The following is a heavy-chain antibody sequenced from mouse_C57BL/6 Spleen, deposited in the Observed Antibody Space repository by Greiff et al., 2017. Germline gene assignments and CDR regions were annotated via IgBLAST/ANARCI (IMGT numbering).Heavy chain of an antibody. D-gene: IGHD2-4*01. J-gene: IGHJ1*03. CDR3: TRGGLRRRDWYVDV. V-gene: IGHV14-4*01. Sequence: VQLQQSGAELVRPGASVKLSCTASGFNIKDVYMHRVKQRPDPGLEWTGWIDPENGDTEAASKFQGKATITADTSSNTAYLQLSSLTSEDTAVYYCTRGGLRRRDWYVDVRGTGATVSGSS. CDR2: IDPENGDT. CDR1: GFNIKDVY.